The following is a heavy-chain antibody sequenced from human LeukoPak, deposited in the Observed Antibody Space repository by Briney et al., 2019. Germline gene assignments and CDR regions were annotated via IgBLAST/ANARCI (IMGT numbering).Heavy chain of an antibody. D-gene: IGHD3/OR15-3a*01. CDR1: GGSFSGYY. J-gene: IGHJ4*02. CDR2: IDQSGTT. V-gene: IGHV4-34*01. CDR3: ARVPHYYFGYGYFDT. Sequence: SETLSFTCVVNGGSFSGYYWSWIRQPPGKGLEWIGEIDQSGTTNYNPSLKSRVAISIDTSKKQFSLTLTSMTAADTAVYYCARVPHYYFGYGYFDTWGQGTRVTVSS.